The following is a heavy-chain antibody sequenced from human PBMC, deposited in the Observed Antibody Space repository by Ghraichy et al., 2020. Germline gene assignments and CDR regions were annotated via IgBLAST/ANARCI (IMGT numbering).Heavy chain of an antibody. CDR1: GGSVSSGSYY. Sequence: SETLSLTCTVSGGSVSSGSYYWSWIRQPPGKGLEWIGYIYYSGSTNYNPSLKSRVTISVDTSKNQFSLKLSSVTAADTAVYYCASFNSDFWSGYPKFDYWGQGTLVTVSS. V-gene: IGHV4-61*01. CDR2: IYYSGST. J-gene: IGHJ4*02. D-gene: IGHD3-3*01. CDR3: ASFNSDFWSGYPKFDY.